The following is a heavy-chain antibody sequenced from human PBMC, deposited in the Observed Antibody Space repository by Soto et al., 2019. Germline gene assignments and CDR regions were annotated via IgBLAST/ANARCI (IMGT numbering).Heavy chain of an antibody. J-gene: IGHJ5*02. CDR3: ARDYFDSSDYTTNWFDP. D-gene: IGHD3-22*01. CDR1: GDSISNSRFY. V-gene: IGHV4-39*01. Sequence: PSETLSLTSGVSGDSISNSRFYWAWIRQPPGEGLEWIGSIYHTGNAYYNPSLKSRVTISVDTSKNQFSLKVTSVTAADTALYYCARDYFDSSDYTTNWFDPWGQGTLVTVS. CDR2: IYHTGNA.